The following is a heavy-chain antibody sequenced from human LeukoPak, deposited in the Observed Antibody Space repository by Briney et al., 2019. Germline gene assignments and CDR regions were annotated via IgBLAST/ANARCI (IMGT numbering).Heavy chain of an antibody. Sequence: SVKVSCKASGGTFSSYAISWVRQAPGQGLEWMGGIIPIFGAANYAQKFQGRVTITADESTSTAYMELSSLRSEDTAVYYCARVGSNSKTNDYWGQGTLVTVSS. J-gene: IGHJ4*02. D-gene: IGHD1-1*01. CDR2: IIPIFGAA. CDR3: ARVGSNSKTNDY. CDR1: GGTFSSYA. V-gene: IGHV1-69*13.